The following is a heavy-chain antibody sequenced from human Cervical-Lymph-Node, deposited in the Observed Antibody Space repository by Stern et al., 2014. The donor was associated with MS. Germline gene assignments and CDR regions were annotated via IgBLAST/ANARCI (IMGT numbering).Heavy chain of an antibody. CDR2: INPSSGST. V-gene: IGHV1-2*06. CDR1: GYIFTSFY. D-gene: IGHD3-10*01. J-gene: IGHJ4*02. CDR3: ARSQIKGIPFDF. Sequence: QLVQSGAEVRKPETSVKLSCKASGYIFTSFYIHWVRQTPGQGLELLGRINPSSGSTKYAQNFRGRVTLTRDTSSNTTYIELRRLTSDDTAIYYCARSQIKGIPFDFWGQGSLVTVSS.